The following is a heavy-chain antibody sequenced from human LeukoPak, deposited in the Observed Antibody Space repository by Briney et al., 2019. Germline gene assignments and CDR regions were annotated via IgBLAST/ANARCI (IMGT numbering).Heavy chain of an antibody. D-gene: IGHD1-26*01. Sequence: TSVKVSCKVSGYTLTELSMHWVRQAPGKGLEWMGGFDPEDGETIYAQKFQGRVTMTEDTSTDTAYMELSSLRSEDTAVYYCATGTPYSGSYRHYYYYMDVWGKGTTVTVSS. CDR1: GYTLTELS. CDR2: FDPEDGET. J-gene: IGHJ6*03. CDR3: ATGTPYSGSYRHYYYYMDV. V-gene: IGHV1-24*01.